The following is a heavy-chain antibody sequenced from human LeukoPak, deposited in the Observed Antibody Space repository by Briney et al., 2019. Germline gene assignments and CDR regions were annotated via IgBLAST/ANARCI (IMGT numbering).Heavy chain of an antibody. J-gene: IGHJ3*02. V-gene: IGHV4-39*07. CDR1: GGSISSSSYY. CDR3: ARGYDSSGYYYGMDAFDI. Sequence: PSETLSLTCTVSGGSISSSSYYWGWIRQPPGKGLEWIGSIYYSGSTYYNPSLKSRVTISVDTSKNQFSLKLSSVTAADTAVYYCARGYDSSGYYYGMDAFDIWGQGTMVTVSS. CDR2: IYYSGST. D-gene: IGHD3-22*01.